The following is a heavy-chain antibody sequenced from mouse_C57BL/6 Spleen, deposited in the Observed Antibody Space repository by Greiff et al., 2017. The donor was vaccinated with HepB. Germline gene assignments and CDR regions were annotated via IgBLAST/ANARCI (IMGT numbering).Heavy chain of an antibody. J-gene: IGHJ3*01. V-gene: IGHV1-55*01. CDR2: IYPGSGST. CDR1: GYTFTSYW. D-gene: IGHD1-1*01. Sequence: VQLQQSGAELVKPGASVKMSCKASGYTFTSYWITWVKQRPGQGLEWIGDIYPGSGSTNYNETFKSKATLTVDTSSSTAYMQLSSLTSEDSAVYYCARGDYYYGSTLFAYWGQGTLVTVSA. CDR3: ARGDYYYGSTLFAY.